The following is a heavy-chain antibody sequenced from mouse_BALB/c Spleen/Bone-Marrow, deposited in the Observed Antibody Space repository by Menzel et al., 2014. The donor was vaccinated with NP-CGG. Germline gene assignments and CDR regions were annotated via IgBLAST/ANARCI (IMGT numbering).Heavy chain of an antibody. V-gene: IGHV1S56*01. CDR1: GYTFTSYY. Sequence: VQGVESGPELVKPGASVRMSCKASGYTFTSYYIHWVKQRPGQGLEWIGWIYPGNVNTKYNEKFKGKATLTADKSSSTAYMQLSSLTSEDSAVYFCATYDYWGQGTTLTVSS. J-gene: IGHJ2*01. CDR3: ATYDY. CDR2: IYPGNVNT.